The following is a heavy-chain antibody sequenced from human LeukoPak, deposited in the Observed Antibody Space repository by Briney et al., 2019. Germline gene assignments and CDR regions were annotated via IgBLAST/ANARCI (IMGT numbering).Heavy chain of an antibody. CDR2: IYPGDSDT. Sequence: GESLKISCKGSGYSFNTYWIAWVRQTPGKGLEWMGIIYPGDSDTKYSPSFEGQVTISADKSVSTAYMQWSSLGASDTAMYYCARRGSPPVDFDYWGQGTLVTVSS. V-gene: IGHV5-51*01. J-gene: IGHJ4*02. CDR1: GYSFNTYW. CDR3: ARRGSPPVDFDY.